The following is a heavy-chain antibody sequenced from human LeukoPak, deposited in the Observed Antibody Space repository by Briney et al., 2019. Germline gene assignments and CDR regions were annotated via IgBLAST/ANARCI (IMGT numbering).Heavy chain of an antibody. D-gene: IGHD4-17*01. CDR3: ARAPSEFNYGDHYFDY. V-gene: IGHV1-8*01. J-gene: IGHJ4*02. Sequence: ASVKVSCKASGYTFTSYDINWVRQATGQGLEWMGWMNPNSGNTGYAQKFQGRVTMTRNTSISTAYMELSSLRSEDTAVYYCARAPSEFNYGDHYFDYWGQGTLVTVSS. CDR2: MNPNSGNT. CDR1: GYTFTSYD.